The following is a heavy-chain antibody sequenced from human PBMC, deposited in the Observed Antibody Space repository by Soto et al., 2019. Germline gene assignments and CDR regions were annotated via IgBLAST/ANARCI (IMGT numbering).Heavy chain of an antibody. CDR3: ARGSGGDSGGDFDI. CDR1: GGTFSSYA. V-gene: IGHV1-69*13. D-gene: IGHD2-21*02. CDR2: IIPIFGTA. Sequence: GASVKVSCKASGGTFSSYAISWVRQAPGQGLEWMGGIIPIFGTANYAQKFQGRVTITADESTSTAYMELSSLRSEDTAVYYCARGSGGDSGGDFDIWGQGTMVTVSS. J-gene: IGHJ3*02.